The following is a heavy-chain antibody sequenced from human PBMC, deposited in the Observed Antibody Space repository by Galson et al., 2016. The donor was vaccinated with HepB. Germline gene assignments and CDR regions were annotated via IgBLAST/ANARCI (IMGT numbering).Heavy chain of an antibody. CDR3: ARDGRVREWLEKFYYYGMDV. V-gene: IGHV3-30*03. D-gene: IGHD3-3*01. CDR2: IYYDGSKK. Sequence: SLRLSCAASGFTFSTYAMHWVRQAPGKGLEWVAFIYYDGSKKYYADSVKGRFTISRDNSKNTLYLQMNSLRAEDTAAYYCARDGRVREWLEKFYYYGMDVWGQGTTVTVSS. J-gene: IGHJ6*02. CDR1: GFTFSTYA.